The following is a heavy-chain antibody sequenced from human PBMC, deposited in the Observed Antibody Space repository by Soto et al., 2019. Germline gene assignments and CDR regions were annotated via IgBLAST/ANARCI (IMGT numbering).Heavy chain of an antibody. V-gene: IGHV3-74*01. CDR2: INGDGSSA. J-gene: IGHJ3*02. Sequence: EVQLVESGGGLVQPGGSLRLSCAASGFTFNSYWMHWVRQAPGKGLVWVSRINGDGSSADYADSVKGRFTVSRDNAKNTQYLQMNSMGAEDTAVYFCTRDERGLQRHDPFDMWGQGTVVTVSS. D-gene: IGHD1-1*01. CDR1: GFTFNSYW. CDR3: TRDERGLQRHDPFDM.